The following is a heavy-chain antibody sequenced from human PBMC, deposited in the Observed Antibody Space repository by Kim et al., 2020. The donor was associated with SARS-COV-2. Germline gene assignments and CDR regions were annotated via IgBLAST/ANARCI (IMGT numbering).Heavy chain of an antibody. CDR2: IKSKTDGGTT. V-gene: IGHV3-15*01. CDR1: GFTFSNAW. J-gene: IGHJ6*02. D-gene: IGHD1-26*01. Sequence: GGSLRLSCAASGFTFSNAWMSWVRQAPGKGLEWVGRIKSKTDGGTTDYAAPVKGRFTISRDDSKNTLYLQMNSLKTEDTAVYYCTFGVGATLYGMDVWGQGTTVTVSS. CDR3: TFGVGATLYGMDV.